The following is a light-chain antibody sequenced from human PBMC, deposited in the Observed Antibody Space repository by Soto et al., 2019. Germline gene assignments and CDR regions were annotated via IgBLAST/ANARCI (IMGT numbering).Light chain of an antibody. J-gene: IGLJ1*01. Sequence: QSALTQPASVSGSPGQSLTISCSGTISDIGSYNHVAWYQQFPGKSPKLMIYAVSDRPSGVSDRFSVSKSGITASLTISGLQTEDEADYYCISYTDGQSYLFGTGTKVTVL. CDR1: ISDIGSYNH. CDR2: AVS. V-gene: IGLV2-14*03. CDR3: ISYTDGQSYL.